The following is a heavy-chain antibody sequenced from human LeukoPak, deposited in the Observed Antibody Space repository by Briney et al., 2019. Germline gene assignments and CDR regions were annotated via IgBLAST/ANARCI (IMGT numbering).Heavy chain of an antibody. CDR3: AKDYYDILTGYPILGY. V-gene: IGHV3-30*02. J-gene: IGHJ4*02. CDR2: IRYDGSNK. D-gene: IGHD3-9*01. Sequence: SGGSLRLSCAASGFTFSSYGMHWVRQAPGKGLEWVAFIRYDGSNKYYADSVKGRFTISRDNSKNTLYLQMNSLRAEDTAVYYCAKDYYDILTGYPILGYWGQGTLVTVSS. CDR1: GFTFSSYG.